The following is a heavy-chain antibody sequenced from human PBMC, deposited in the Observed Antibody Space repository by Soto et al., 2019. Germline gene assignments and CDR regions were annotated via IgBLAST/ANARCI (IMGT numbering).Heavy chain of an antibody. CDR2: ISYDGSNK. V-gene: IGHV3-30-3*01. Sequence: QVQLVESGGGVVQPGRSLRLSCAASGFTFSSYAMHWVRQAPGKGLEWVAVISYDGSNKYYADSVKGRFTISRDNSKNTPYLQMNSLRAEDTAVYYCARPLRGGATGTDGYWGQGTLVTVSS. D-gene: IGHD1-1*01. CDR1: GFTFSSYA. CDR3: ARPLRGGATGTDGY. J-gene: IGHJ4*02.